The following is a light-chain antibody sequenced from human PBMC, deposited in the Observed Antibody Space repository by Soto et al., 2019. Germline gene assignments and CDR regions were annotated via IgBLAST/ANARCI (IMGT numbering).Light chain of an antibody. CDR1: QDITNY. CDR3: QQYDNLPLT. J-gene: IGKJ4*01. V-gene: IGKV1-33*01. Sequence: DSQMTQSPSSLSASVGDRVTITCQASQDITNYLNWYQQKPEKAPKLLIYDASTLETGVPSRFSGSGSGTDFTFTISSLQPEDIATYYCQQYDNLPLTFGGGTKVDI. CDR2: DAS.